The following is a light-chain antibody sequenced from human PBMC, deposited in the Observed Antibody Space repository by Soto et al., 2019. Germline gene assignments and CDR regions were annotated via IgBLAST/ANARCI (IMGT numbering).Light chain of an antibody. J-gene: IGKJ1*01. CDR3: LQYGSSPWT. V-gene: IGKV3-20*01. Sequence: EIGLTQSPGTLSLSPGERATLSCRAGQSASSRYLAWYQLKPGQAPRVLIYGASSRATGIPDRFSGSGSGTAFTLTISRLEPEDFAVYYCLQYGSSPWTFGQGTNVEIK. CDR2: GAS. CDR1: QSASSRY.